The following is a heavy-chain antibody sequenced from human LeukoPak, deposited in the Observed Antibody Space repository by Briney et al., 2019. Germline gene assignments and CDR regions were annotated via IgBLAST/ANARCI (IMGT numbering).Heavy chain of an antibody. CDR2: IKQDGSEK. D-gene: IGHD3-10*01. Sequence: GGSLRLSCAASGFTFSSYWMSWVRQAPGKGLEWVANIKQDGSEKYYVDSVKGRFTISRDNSKNTLYLQMNSLRAEDTAVYYCARERITIPRYYYYGMDVWGQGTTVTVSS. CDR3: ARERITIPRYYYYGMDV. V-gene: IGHV3-7*03. CDR1: GFTFSSYW. J-gene: IGHJ6*02.